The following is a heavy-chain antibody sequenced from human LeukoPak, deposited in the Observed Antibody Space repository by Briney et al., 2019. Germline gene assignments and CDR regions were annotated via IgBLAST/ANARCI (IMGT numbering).Heavy chain of an antibody. J-gene: IGHJ5*02. CDR3: ARGGPPKTWIQLWGWFDP. CDR2: MNPNSGNT. Sequence: GASVEVSCKASGYTFTSYDINWVRQATGQGLEWMGWMNPNSGNTGYAQKFQGRVTITRNTSISTAYMELSSLRSDNTAVYYCARGGPPKTWIQLWGWFDPWGQGTLVTVSS. D-gene: IGHD5-18*01. CDR1: GYTFTSYD. V-gene: IGHV1-8*03.